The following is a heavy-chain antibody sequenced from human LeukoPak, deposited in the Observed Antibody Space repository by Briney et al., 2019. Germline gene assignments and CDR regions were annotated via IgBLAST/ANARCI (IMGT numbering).Heavy chain of an antibody. CDR2: INHSGST. D-gene: IGHD6-19*01. J-gene: IGHJ1*01. CDR1: GGSFSGYY. V-gene: IGHV4-34*01. Sequence: SETLSLTCAVFGGSFSGYYWSWIRQPPGKGLEWIGEINHSGSTYYNPSLKSRVTISVDTSKNQFSLKLSSVTAADTAVYYCAREVSSGWYAEYFQHWGQGTLVTVSS. CDR3: AREVSSGWYAEYFQH.